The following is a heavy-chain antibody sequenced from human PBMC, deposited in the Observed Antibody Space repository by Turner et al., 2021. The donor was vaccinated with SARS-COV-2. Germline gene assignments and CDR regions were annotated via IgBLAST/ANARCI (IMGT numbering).Heavy chain of an antibody. D-gene: IGHD3-16*01. CDR2: INPNNGVT. V-gene: IGHV1-2*02. J-gene: IGHJ3*02. CDR1: GYPFTAFY. CDR3: AGGIMTGNRDALDI. Sequence: QVQLVQSGAEVQKPGASVKVSCTASGYPFTAFYITWVRQAPGLGPEWMGYINPNNGVTHYGQKFQGRVTMTRDTSIDTAYLDVISLDSDDTAVYYCAGGIMTGNRDALDIWGQGTLVTVSS.